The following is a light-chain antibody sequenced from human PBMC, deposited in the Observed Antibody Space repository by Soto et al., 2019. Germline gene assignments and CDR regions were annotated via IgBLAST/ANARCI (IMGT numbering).Light chain of an antibody. CDR3: SSYTSSNTRD. J-gene: IGLJ1*01. V-gene: IGLV2-14*01. Sequence: QSALAQPASVSGSPGQSITISCTGTSSDVGGYNYVSWYQHHPGKAPKLMIYEDSYRPSGVSNRFSGSKSGNTASLTISGLQAEDEADYYCSSYTSSNTRDFGTGTKV. CDR2: EDS. CDR1: SSDVGGYNY.